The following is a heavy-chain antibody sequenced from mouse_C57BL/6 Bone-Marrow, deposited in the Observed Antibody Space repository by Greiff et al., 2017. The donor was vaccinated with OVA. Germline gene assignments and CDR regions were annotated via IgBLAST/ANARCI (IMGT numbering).Heavy chain of an antibody. CDR2: IYPGDGDT. CDR3: ANPIYDGYGDYAMDY. D-gene: IGHD2-3*01. J-gene: IGHJ4*01. CDR1: GYAFSSYW. Sequence: VKLVESGAALVKPGASVKISCKASGYAFSSYWMNWVKQRPGKGLEWIGQIYPGDGDTNYNGKFKGKATLTADKSSSTAYMQRSSLTSEDSAVYFCANPIYDGYGDYAMDYWGQGTSVTVSS. V-gene: IGHV1-80*01.